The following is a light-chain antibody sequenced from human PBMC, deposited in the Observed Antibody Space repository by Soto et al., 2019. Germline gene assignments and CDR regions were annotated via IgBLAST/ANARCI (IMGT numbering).Light chain of an antibody. CDR1: QSLLHTNRYHY. CDR2: LGS. Sequence: DIVMTQSPLSLPVTPGEPASISCRSSQSLLHTNRYHYLDWYLQRPGQSPQLLIYLGSNRASRVPDRFSGSGSGTDFTLKISRVEAEDVGIYYCMQALQTPPTFGQGTKVEIK. CDR3: MQALQTPPT. V-gene: IGKV2-28*01. J-gene: IGKJ1*01.